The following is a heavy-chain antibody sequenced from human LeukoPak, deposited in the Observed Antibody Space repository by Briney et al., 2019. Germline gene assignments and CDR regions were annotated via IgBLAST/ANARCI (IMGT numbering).Heavy chain of an antibody. CDR1: GGSISSYY. CDR2: IYYSGST. Sequence: SETVSLTCTVSGGSISSYYWSWIRQPPGKGLEWIGYIYYSGSTNYNPSLKSRVTISVDTSKNQFSLKLSSVTAADTAVYYCARHYGSGSYPFDYWGQGTLVTVSS. J-gene: IGHJ4*02. V-gene: IGHV4-59*01. CDR3: ARHYGSGSYPFDY. D-gene: IGHD3-10*01.